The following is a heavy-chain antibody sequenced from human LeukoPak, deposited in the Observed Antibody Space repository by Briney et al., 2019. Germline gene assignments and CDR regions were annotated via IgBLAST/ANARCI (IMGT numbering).Heavy chain of an antibody. J-gene: IGHJ4*02. Sequence: ASVKVSCKASGYTFTGYYMHWVRQAPGQGLEWMGWINPNSGGTNYAQKFQGRVTMTRDTSISTAYMELSRLRAEDTALYYCAKDIGYDSSGIDYWGQGALVTVSS. CDR3: AKDIGYDSSGIDY. D-gene: IGHD3-22*01. CDR1: GYTFTGYY. V-gene: IGHV1-2*02. CDR2: INPNSGGT.